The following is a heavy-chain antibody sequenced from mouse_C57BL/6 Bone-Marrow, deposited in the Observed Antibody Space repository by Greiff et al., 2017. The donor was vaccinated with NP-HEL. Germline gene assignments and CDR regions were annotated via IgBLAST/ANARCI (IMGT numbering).Heavy chain of an antibody. Sequence: EVNLVESGGGLVKPGGSLKLSCAASGFTFSSYAMSWVRQTPEKRLEWVATISDGGSYTYYPDNVKGRFTISRDNAKNNLYLQMSHLKSEDTAMYYCARGYYYGSSFPYGYAMDYWGQGTSVTVSS. CDR2: ISDGGSYT. CDR3: ARGYYYGSSFPYGYAMDY. V-gene: IGHV5-4*03. D-gene: IGHD1-1*01. J-gene: IGHJ4*01. CDR1: GFTFSSYA.